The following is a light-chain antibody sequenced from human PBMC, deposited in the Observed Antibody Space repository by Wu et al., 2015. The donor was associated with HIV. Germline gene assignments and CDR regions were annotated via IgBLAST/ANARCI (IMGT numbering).Light chain of an antibody. CDR2: WAS. CDR3: QQYTSYSAWT. Sequence: DIQMTQSPSTLSASVGERATITCRASESLSDRLAWYQQKPGKAPQLLIYWASTLENGAPSRFSGSGSETELTLTITSLQPDDVATYYCQQYTSYSAWTFGQGTKVEIK. J-gene: IGKJ1*01. CDR1: ESLSDR. V-gene: IGKV1-5*03.